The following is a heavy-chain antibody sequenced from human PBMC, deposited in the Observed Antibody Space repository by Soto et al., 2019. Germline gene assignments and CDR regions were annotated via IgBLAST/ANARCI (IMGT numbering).Heavy chain of an antibody. CDR1: GFTFSSYA. J-gene: IGHJ6*02. Sequence: PGGSLRLSCAASGFTFSSYAMHWVRQAPGKGLEWVAVISYDGSNKYYADSVKGRFTISRDNSKNTLYLQMNSLRAEDTAVYYCARGKQQLPFYYYYGMDVWGQGTTVTVSS. V-gene: IGHV3-30-3*01. CDR3: ARGKQQLPFYYYYGMDV. D-gene: IGHD6-13*01. CDR2: ISYDGSNK.